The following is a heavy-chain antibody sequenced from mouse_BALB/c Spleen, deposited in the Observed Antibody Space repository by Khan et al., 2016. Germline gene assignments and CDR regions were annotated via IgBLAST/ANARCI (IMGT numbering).Heavy chain of an antibody. J-gene: IGHJ2*01. CDR2: IYPGSGNT. Sequence: QVQLQQSGAELARPGASVKLSCKASGYTFTDYYINWVKQRTGQGLEWIGEIYPGSGNTYYNEKFKGKATLTADKSSSTAYMQLSSLTSEDSAVYFCARSVYYGSYFDYWSQGTTLTVSS. V-gene: IGHV1-77*01. CDR3: ARSVYYGSYFDY. CDR1: GYTFTDYY. D-gene: IGHD2-2*01.